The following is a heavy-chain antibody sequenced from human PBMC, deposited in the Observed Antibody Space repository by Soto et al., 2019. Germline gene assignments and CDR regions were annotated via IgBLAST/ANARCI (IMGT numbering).Heavy chain of an antibody. J-gene: IGHJ4*02. D-gene: IGHD2-2*01. CDR3: ASNAPEYYFDY. V-gene: IGHV4-59*01. Sequence: SETLSLTCTGSGGSISSYYWSWIRQPPGKGLEWIGCIYYSGSTNYNPSLKSRVTISVDTSKNQFSLKLSSVTAADTAVYYCASNAPEYYFDYWGQGTLVTVSS. CDR2: IYYSGST. CDR1: GGSISSYY.